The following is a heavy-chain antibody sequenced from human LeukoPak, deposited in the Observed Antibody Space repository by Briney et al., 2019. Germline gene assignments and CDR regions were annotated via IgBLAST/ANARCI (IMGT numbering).Heavy chain of an antibody. CDR2: ISGSGGST. V-gene: IGHV3-23*01. J-gene: IGHJ4*02. CDR1: GFTFSSYA. CDR3: AKSDGDYMYYFDY. D-gene: IGHD4-17*01. Sequence: PGGSLRLSCAASGFTFSSYAMSWVRQAPGKGLEWVSAISGSGGSTYYADSVKGRFTISRDNSKNTLYLRMNSLRAEDTAVYYCAKSDGDYMYYFDYWGQGTLVTVSS.